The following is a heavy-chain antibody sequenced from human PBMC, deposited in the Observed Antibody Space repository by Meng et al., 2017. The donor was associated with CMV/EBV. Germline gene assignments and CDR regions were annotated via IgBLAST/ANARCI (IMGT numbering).Heavy chain of an antibody. D-gene: IGHD2-2*01. J-gene: IGHJ5*02. Sequence: SGTLSLTCTVSGGSISSSSYYWGWIRQPPGKGLEWIGSIYYSGSTYYNPSLKSRVTISVDTSKNQFSLKLSSVTAADTAVYYCARQDIVVVPAALPNWFDPWGQGTLVTVSS. V-gene: IGHV4-39*01. CDR3: ARQDIVVVPAALPNWFDP. CDR1: GGSISSSSYY. CDR2: IYYSGST.